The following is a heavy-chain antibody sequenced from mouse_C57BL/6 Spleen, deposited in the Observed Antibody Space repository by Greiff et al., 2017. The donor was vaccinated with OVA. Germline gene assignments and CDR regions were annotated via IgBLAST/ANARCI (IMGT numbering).Heavy chain of an antibody. J-gene: IGHJ2*01. CDR1: GFTFSDAW. CDR2: IRNKANNHAT. V-gene: IGHV6-6*01. D-gene: IGHD3-1*01. CDR3: TRPGGYLYYFDY. Sequence: EVKVEESGGGLVQPGGSMKLSCAASGFTFSDAWMDWVRQSPEKGLEWVAEIRNKANNHATYYAESVKGRFTISRDDSKSSVYLQMNSLRAEDTGIYYCTRPGGYLYYFDYWGQGTTLTVSS.